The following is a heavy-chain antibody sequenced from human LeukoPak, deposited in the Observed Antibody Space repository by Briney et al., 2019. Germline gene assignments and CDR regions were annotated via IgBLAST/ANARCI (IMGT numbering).Heavy chain of an antibody. D-gene: IGHD1-26*01. V-gene: IGHV3-30*18. CDR2: ISYDGSNK. CDR3: AKEGSNGDFDY. CDR1: GFTFSSYD. Sequence: GGSLRLSCAASGFTFSSYDMHWVGQAPGKGLEWVTVISYDGSNKYYGDSVKGRFTISRDNSKNTLYLKMNSLRAEDTAEYYCAKEGSNGDFDYWGQGTLVTVSS. J-gene: IGHJ4*02.